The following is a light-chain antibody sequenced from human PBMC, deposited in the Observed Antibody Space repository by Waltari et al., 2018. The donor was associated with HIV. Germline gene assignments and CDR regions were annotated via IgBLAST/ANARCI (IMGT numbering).Light chain of an antibody. V-gene: IGLV1-40*01. CDR3: QSYDRSLSGWV. CDR1: SSNIGAGYN. J-gene: IGLJ3*02. CDR2: GNS. Sequence: QSVLTQPPSVSGAPGQRVTIPCTGSSSNIGAGYNVHWYQQVPGTAPKLLIYGNSNRPSGVPDRFSGSKSGTSASLAITGLQAEDEADYYCQSYDRSLSGWVFGGGTKLTVL.